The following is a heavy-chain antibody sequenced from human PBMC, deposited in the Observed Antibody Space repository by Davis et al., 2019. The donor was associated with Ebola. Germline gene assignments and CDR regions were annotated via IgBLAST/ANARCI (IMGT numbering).Heavy chain of an antibody. J-gene: IGHJ4*02. V-gene: IGHV3-30*14. CDR2: ISYDGSNK. Sequence: PGGSLRLSCAASGFTFSSYAMHWVRQAPGKGLEWVAVISYDGSNKYYADSVKGRFTISRDNSKNTLYLQMNSLRAEDTAVYYCARGGEMDYWGQGTLVTVSS. CDR3: ARGGEMDY. CDR1: GFTFSSYA. D-gene: IGHD3-10*01.